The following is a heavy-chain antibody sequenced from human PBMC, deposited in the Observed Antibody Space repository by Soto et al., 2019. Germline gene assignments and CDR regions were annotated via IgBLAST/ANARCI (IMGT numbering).Heavy chain of an antibody. J-gene: IGHJ6*02. CDR2: IYYTGST. Sequence: QVQLQESGPGVVKPSQTLSLTCTVSGGSFSSGDYYWSWVRQPPGKGLEWIGYIYYTGSTFNNPSLQSRVSISIDTSKTQFSLKLSSVTAADTAVYYCARIHFGDEPSYYYYGMDVWGQGTTVTVSS. CDR3: ARIHFGDEPSYYYYGMDV. CDR1: GGSFSSGDYY. D-gene: IGHD4-17*01. V-gene: IGHV4-30-4*01.